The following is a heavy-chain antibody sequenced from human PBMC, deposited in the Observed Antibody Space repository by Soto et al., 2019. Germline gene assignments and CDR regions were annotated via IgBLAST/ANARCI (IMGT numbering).Heavy chain of an antibody. D-gene: IGHD6-25*01. Sequence: PSETLSLTCDVSRYSINNNNWWSWVRQPPGGGLEWIGELHHGGSTNYNPSLESRVTFSVDISKNQFLLKLSSVTAADTAVYYCTKNSAYALDYWGQGTRVTVSS. CDR2: LHHGGST. J-gene: IGHJ4*02. CDR3: TKNSAYALDY. V-gene: IGHV4-4*02. CDR1: RYSINNNNW.